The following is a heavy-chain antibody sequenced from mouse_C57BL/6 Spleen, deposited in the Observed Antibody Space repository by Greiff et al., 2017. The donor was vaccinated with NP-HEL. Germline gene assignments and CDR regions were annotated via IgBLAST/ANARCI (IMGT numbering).Heavy chain of an antibody. J-gene: IGHJ4*01. CDR2: IYPRDGST. CDR3: ARAGDYDAMDY. V-gene: IGHV1-85*01. Sequence: QVHVKQSGPELVKPGASVKLSCKASGYTFTSYDINWVKQRPGQGLEWIGWIYPRDGSTKYNEKFKGKATLTVDTSSSTAYMELHSLTSEDSAVYFCARAGDYDAMDYWGQGTSVTVSS. CDR1: GYTFTSYD.